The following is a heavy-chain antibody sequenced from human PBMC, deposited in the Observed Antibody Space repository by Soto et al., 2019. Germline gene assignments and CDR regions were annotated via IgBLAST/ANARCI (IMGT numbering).Heavy chain of an antibody. D-gene: IGHD1-26*01. CDR2: IKSDGSRT. CDR3: ASLSAKGGY. CDR1: GFTFSDYW. V-gene: IGHV3-74*01. Sequence: SLRLSCVGSGFTFSDYWNDWVRQVPGKGLAWVSRIKSDGSRTVYADSVRGRFTISRDNAKNTMYLQMNSLRAEDTAVYYCASLSAKGGYWGQGTQVTVSS. J-gene: IGHJ4*02.